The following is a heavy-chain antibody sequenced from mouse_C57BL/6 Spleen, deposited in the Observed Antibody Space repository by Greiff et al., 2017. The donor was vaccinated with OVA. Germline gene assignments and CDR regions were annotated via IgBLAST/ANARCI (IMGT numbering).Heavy chain of an antibody. CDR2: IYPRDGST. V-gene: IGHV1-85*01. Sequence: VQLQQSGPELVKPGASVKLSCKASGYTFTSYDINWVKQRPGQGLEWIGWIYPRDGSTKYNEKFKGKATLTVDTSSSTAYMELHSLTSEDSAVYFCARWDDGYLYYFDYWGQGTTLTVSS. D-gene: IGHD2-3*01. CDR3: ARWDDGYLYYFDY. J-gene: IGHJ2*01. CDR1: GYTFTSYD.